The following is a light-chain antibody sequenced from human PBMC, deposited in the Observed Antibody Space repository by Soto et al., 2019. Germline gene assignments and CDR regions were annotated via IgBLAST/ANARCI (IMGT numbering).Light chain of an antibody. Sequence: EIVMTQSPATLSVSPGERATLSCRARQSVRSNLAWYQQIPGQAPRLLIYDASTGATGIPARFSGSGSGTEFTLPIGSLQSEDFAVYYCQQYHEWPLTLGGGTKVEIK. CDR1: QSVRSN. V-gene: IGKV3-15*01. CDR2: DAS. J-gene: IGKJ4*01. CDR3: QQYHEWPLT.